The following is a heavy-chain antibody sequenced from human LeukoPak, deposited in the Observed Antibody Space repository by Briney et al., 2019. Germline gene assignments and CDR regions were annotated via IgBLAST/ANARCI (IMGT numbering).Heavy chain of an antibody. J-gene: IGHJ6*03. V-gene: IGHV3-21*04. CDR3: ARGGLTIFGVVNYMDV. Sequence: GGSLRLSCAASGFTFSNYYMNWVRQAPGKGLEWVSSISSSSSYIYYADSVKGRFTISRDNAKNSLYLQMNSLRAEDTALYYCARGGLTIFGVVNYMDVWGKGTTVTVSS. D-gene: IGHD3-3*01. CDR1: GFTFSNYY. CDR2: ISSSSSYI.